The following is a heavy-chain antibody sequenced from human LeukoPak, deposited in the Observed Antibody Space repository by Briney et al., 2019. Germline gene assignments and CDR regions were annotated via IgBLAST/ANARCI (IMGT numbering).Heavy chain of an antibody. Sequence: SGTLSLTCAVSSGSIFSSNWWSWVRQPPGKGLEWIGQIFHSGSTTYSPSLKSRVTISVDKSKNQFSLRLTSVTAADTAVYYCARVFDSGSQAYFYYMDVWGKGTTVTIFS. J-gene: IGHJ6*03. D-gene: IGHD3-10*01. CDR2: IFHSGST. CDR1: SGSIFSSNW. CDR3: ARVFDSGSQAYFYYMDV. V-gene: IGHV4-4*02.